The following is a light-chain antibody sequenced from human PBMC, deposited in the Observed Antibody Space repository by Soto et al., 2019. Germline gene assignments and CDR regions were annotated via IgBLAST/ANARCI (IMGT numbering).Light chain of an antibody. CDR2: GAS. Sequence: DIQMTQSPSLVSASVGDRVTITCRASQGVTSGLAWYQQKPGKSPNLLIYGASNLQSGVPSRFSGSGSGTDFTLTISSLQPADFATYYCQQADSFPLTFGGGTKV. CDR3: QQADSFPLT. V-gene: IGKV1-12*01. J-gene: IGKJ4*01. CDR1: QGVTSG.